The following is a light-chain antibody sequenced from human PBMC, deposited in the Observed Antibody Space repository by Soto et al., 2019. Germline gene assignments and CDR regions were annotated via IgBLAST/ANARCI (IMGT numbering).Light chain of an antibody. CDR2: DAS. V-gene: IGKV1-33*01. Sequence: DIQMTQSPSTLSASVGDRVTITCQASQNINNYLNWYQQKPGRAPKLLICDASNLEAGVPSRFSGSGSGTDFTLTISSLQPEDVATYYCQHYDHLPITFGQGTKVDIK. CDR3: QHYDHLPIT. CDR1: QNINNY. J-gene: IGKJ1*01.